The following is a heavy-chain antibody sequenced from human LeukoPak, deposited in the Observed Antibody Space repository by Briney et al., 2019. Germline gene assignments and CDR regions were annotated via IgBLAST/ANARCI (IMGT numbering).Heavy chain of an antibody. Sequence: ASVKVSCKASGYTFTGYYMHWVRQAPGQGLKWMGWINPNSGGTNYAQKFQGWVTMTRDTSISTAYMELSRLRSDDTAVYYCAFRSSSSSSYAFDIWGQGTMVTVSS. V-gene: IGHV1-2*04. CDR3: AFRSSSSSSYAFDI. J-gene: IGHJ3*02. D-gene: IGHD6-13*01. CDR1: GYTFTGYY. CDR2: INPNSGGT.